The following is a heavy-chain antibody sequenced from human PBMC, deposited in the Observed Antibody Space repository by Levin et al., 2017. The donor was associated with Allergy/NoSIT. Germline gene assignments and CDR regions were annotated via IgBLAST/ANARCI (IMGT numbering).Heavy chain of an antibody. J-gene: IGHJ3*02. CDR3: ARRDYIWGGYRHRAFDI. D-gene: IGHD3-16*02. CDR1: GGSFSDHY. CDR2: INHSGST. V-gene: IGHV4-34*01. Sequence: SQTLSLTCAVYGGSFSDHYWSWLRQVPGRGLEWIGEINHSGSTDYNPSLKSRLTISVDTSKNQYSLKLSSVTAAETAVYYCARRDYIWGGYRHRAFDIWGQGTMVTVSS.